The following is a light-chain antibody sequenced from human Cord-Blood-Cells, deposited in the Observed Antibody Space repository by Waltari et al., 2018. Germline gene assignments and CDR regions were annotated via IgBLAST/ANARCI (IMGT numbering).Light chain of an antibody. Sequence: DIVMIQSPDSLAASLGEGAAINCKSSQSVLYSSNNKNYLAWYQQKPGQPPKLLIYWASTRESGVPDRFSGSGSGTDFTLTISSLQAEDVAVYYCQQYYSTPWTFGQGTKVEIK. CDR2: WAS. CDR1: QSVLYSSNNKNY. J-gene: IGKJ1*01. CDR3: QQYYSTPWT. V-gene: IGKV4-1*01.